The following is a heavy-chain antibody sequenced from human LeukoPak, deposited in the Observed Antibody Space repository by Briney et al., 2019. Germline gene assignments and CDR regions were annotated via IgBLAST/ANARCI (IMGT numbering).Heavy chain of an antibody. CDR3: ARHSSAVTLSDTLHI. CDR2: IWPPDSAT. CDR1: GYNFTNYW. D-gene: IGHD4-17*01. V-gene: IGHV5-51*01. Sequence: PGGSLKISCKISGYNFTNYWIGWVRQMPGKGLEWMGIIWPPDSATRYSPSFDGHVTISVDKSISTAFLQWSSLKASDTSIYYCARHSSAVTLSDTLHIWGQGTLVTVSS. J-gene: IGHJ3*02.